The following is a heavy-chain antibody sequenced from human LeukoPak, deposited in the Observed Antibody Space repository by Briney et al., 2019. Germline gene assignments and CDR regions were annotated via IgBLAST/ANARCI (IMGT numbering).Heavy chain of an antibody. CDR3: AKGTYYYDSSGYYGGYYFDY. D-gene: IGHD3-22*01. CDR1: GFTFSSYV. CDR2: ISGSGGST. V-gene: IGHV3-23*01. J-gene: IGHJ4*02. Sequence: GGSLRLSCAASGFTFSSYVMNWVRQAPGKGLEWVSAISGSGGSTFYADSVKGRFTISRDNSKNTLYLQMNSLRAEDTAVYYCAKGTYYYDSSGYYGGYYFDYWGQGTLVTVSS.